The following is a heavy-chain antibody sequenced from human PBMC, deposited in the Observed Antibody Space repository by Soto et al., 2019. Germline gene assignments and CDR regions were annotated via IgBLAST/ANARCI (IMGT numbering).Heavy chain of an antibody. D-gene: IGHD4-17*01. CDR3: GHRPRPRTTVFAVWFDP. CDR2: IYWNDDK. CDR1: GFSLSSSGVG. V-gene: IGHV2-5*01. J-gene: IGHJ5*02. Sequence: QITLEESGPTLVNPTQTLTLTCTFSGFSLSSSGVGVGWVRQPPGKPLEWLALIYWNDDKNYSPSLKSRLTITKDTSKNQVVLTMTNMDPVDTATYYCGHRPRPRTTVFAVWFDPWGQGTLVTVSS.